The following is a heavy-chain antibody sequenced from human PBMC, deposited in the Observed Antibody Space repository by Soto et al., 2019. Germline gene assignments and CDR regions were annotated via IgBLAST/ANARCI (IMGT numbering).Heavy chain of an antibody. CDR3: AMLGGWSGGSNDMDV. CDR2: IRRKANSYTT. V-gene: IGHV3-72*01. J-gene: IGHJ6*02. CDR1: GLIFSDYH. D-gene: IGHD6-19*01. Sequence: EVQLVESGGGLVQPGGSLRLSCAASGLIFSDYHMDWVRQAPGKGLEWVGRIRRKANSYTTEYAASVKGRFTISRDDSNNSLYLQMNSLKTEATDVYYCAMLGGWSGGSNDMDVWGQGTTVTVSS.